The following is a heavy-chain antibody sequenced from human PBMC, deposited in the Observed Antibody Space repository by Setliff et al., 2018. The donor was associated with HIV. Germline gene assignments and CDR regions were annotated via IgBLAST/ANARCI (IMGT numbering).Heavy chain of an antibody. V-gene: IGHV1-3*01. CDR1: GYAFTTYA. J-gene: IGHJ1*01. Sequence: ASVKVSCKASGYAFTTYALHWVRQAPGQRLEWMGWINAGNGNAKYSQKFQGRVTITRDTSASTAYMELSSLTSEDTAVYYCARVACSGGSCYSYFQHWGQGTLVTVSS. CDR2: INAGNGNA. CDR3: ARVACSGGSCYSYFQH. D-gene: IGHD2-15*01.